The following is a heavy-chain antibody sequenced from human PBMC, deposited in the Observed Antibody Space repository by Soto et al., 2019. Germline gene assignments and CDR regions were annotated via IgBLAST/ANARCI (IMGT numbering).Heavy chain of an antibody. J-gene: IGHJ6*02. CDR1: GYTFTSYD. CDR3: ARRGYSSSWYYYYYYGMDV. Sequence: QVQLVQSGAEVKKPGASVKVSCKASGYTFTSYDINWVRQATGQGLEWMGWMKPNSGNTGYAQKFQGRVTMTRNTSTNTAYMELSSLRSEDTAAYYCARRGYSSSWYYYYYYGMDVWGQGTTVTVSS. V-gene: IGHV1-8*01. D-gene: IGHD6-13*01. CDR2: MKPNSGNT.